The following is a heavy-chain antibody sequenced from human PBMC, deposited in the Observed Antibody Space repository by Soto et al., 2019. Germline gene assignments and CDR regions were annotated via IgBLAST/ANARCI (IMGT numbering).Heavy chain of an antibody. Sequence: VPLLESGGGLVQPGGSLRLSCVASGFTLSTYAMSWVRQAPGKGLEWVSGITGSGGSTHYADSVKGRFTISRDNSKSTVSLHMDSLRAEDTAVCYCVKLRGNPSGAFDIWGPGTMVTVSS. D-gene: IGHD3-10*01. CDR2: ITGSGGST. J-gene: IGHJ3*02. CDR1: GFTLSTYA. CDR3: VKLRGNPSGAFDI. V-gene: IGHV3-23*01.